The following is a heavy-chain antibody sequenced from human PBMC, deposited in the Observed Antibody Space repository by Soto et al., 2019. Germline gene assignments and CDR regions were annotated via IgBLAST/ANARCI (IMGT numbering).Heavy chain of an antibody. CDR2: ISYDGSNK. CDR3: AKASSWSDYYYYGMDV. V-gene: IGHV3-30*18. Sequence: GGSLRLSCAASGFTCSSYGMHWVRQAPGKGLEWVAVISYDGSNKYYADSVKGRFTISRDNSKNTLYLQMNSLRAEDTAVYYCAKASSWSDYYYYGMDVWGQGTTVTVSS. D-gene: IGHD6-13*01. CDR1: GFTCSSYG. J-gene: IGHJ6*02.